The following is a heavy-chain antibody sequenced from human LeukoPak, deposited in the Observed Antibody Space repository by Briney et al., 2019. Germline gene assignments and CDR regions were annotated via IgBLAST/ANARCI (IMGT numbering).Heavy chain of an antibody. Sequence: GGSLRLSCAASGFTFSTYWMHWVRQAAGKGRVWVSRIKSDGSTNYADSVKGRFTISRDNAKNTASLQMNILRPEDTGVYYCARAPSEIGGYYPEYFRHWGQGTLVTVSS. CDR3: ARAPSEIGGYYPEYFRH. V-gene: IGHV3-74*01. D-gene: IGHD3-22*01. J-gene: IGHJ1*01. CDR2: IKSDGST. CDR1: GFTFSTYW.